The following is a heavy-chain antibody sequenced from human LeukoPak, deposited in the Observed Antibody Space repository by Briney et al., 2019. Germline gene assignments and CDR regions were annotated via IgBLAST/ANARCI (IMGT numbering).Heavy chain of an antibody. V-gene: IGHV4-30-4*01. CDR3: ARDLLGGYLSRTANWFDP. Sequence: PSQTLSLTCTVSGGSISSGDYYWSWIRQPPGKGLEWIGYIYYSGSTYYNPSLKSRVTISVDTSKNQFSLKLSSVTAADTAVYYCARDLLGGYLSRTANWFDPWGQGTLVTVSS. J-gene: IGHJ5*02. CDR2: IYYSGST. CDR1: GGSISSGDYY. D-gene: IGHD5-12*01.